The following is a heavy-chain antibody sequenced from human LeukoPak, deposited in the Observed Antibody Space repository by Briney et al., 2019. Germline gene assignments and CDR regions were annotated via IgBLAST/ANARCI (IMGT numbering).Heavy chain of an antibody. CDR2: IIPILGIA. Sequence: GASVKVSCKASGGTFSSYAISWVRQAPGQGLEWMGRIIPILGIANYAQKFQGRVTITADKSTSTAYMELSSLRSEDTAVYYCARGEAARPLDYWGQGTLVTVSS. CDR3: ARGEAARPLDY. J-gene: IGHJ4*02. V-gene: IGHV1-69*04. D-gene: IGHD6-6*01. CDR1: GGTFSSYA.